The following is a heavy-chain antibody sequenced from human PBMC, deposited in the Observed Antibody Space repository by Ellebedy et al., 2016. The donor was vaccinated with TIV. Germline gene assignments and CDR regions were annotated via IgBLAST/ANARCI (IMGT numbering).Heavy chain of an antibody. V-gene: IGHV3-23*01. J-gene: IGHJ3*01. Sequence: GESLKISCVVSGFTFSTYAMRWFRQAPGKRLEWVSALTTGGVTFYADSVKGRFTISSDSSKNTLFLQMKSLRAEDTAIYFCARDPVGVGPAFDVWGQGTMVTVSS. CDR2: LTTGGVT. CDR3: ARDPVGVGPAFDV. D-gene: IGHD4-23*01. CDR1: GFTFSTYA.